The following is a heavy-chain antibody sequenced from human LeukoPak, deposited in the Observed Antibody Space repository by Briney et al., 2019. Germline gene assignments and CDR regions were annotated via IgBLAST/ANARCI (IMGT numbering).Heavy chain of an antibody. Sequence: ASVTVSCKASGYTFTSYYMHWVRQAPGQGLEWMGIINPSGGSTSYAQKFQGRVTMTRDTSTSTVHMELSSLRSEDTAVYYCARDEPLYDAFDIWGQGTMVTVSS. CDR1: GYTFTSYY. CDR2: INPSGGST. CDR3: ARDEPLYDAFDI. V-gene: IGHV1-46*01. J-gene: IGHJ3*02. D-gene: IGHD1-14*01.